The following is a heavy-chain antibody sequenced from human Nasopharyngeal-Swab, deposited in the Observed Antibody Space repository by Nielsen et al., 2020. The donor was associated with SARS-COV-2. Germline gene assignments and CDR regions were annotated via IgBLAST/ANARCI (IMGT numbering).Heavy chain of an antibody. V-gene: IGHV4-34*01. D-gene: IGHD3-16*01. J-gene: IGHJ6*02. Sequence: SETLSLTCAVYGGSFSGYYWSWIRQPPGKGLEWIGEINHSGSTNYNPFLKSRVTISVDTSKNQFSLKLSSVTAADTAVYYCARGRRITTPYGMDVWGQGTTVTVSS. CDR1: GGSFSGYY. CDR3: ARGRRITTPYGMDV. CDR2: INHSGST.